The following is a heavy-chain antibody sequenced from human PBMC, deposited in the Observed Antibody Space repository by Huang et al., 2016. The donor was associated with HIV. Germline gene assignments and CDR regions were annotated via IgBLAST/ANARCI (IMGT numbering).Heavy chain of an antibody. CDR3: ATVDYYDTSGPQRGYFDN. CDR2: IIPTLGTA. V-gene: IGHV1-69*01. CDR1: GGSFRNFA. J-gene: IGHJ4*02. Sequence: QVQLVQSGAEVKKPGSSVKVSCKASGGSFRNFAIGWVRQATGQGLEWIGGIIPTLGTANYAQKFQGRVTIIADESTSTAYMELSSLRSEDTAVYYCATVDYYDTSGPQRGYFDNWGQGTLVTVSS. D-gene: IGHD3-22*01.